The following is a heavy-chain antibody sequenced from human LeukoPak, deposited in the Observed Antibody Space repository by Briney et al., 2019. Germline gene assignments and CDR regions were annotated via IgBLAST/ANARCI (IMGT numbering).Heavy chain of an antibody. CDR1: GFTFSSYG. CDR2: ISSTSTII. J-gene: IGHJ3*02. Sequence: PGGTLRLSCAASGFTFSSYGMNWVRQAPGKGLEWISYISSTSTIIYYADSVKGRFTISRDNAKNSMYLQMNSLRAEDTAVYYCVREPSQGAFDIWGQGTMVTVSS. CDR3: VREPSQGAFDI. V-gene: IGHV3-48*01.